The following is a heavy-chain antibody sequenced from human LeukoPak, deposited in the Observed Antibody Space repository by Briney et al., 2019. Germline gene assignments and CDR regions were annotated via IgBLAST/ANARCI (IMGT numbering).Heavy chain of an antibody. CDR2: IYTSGST. Sequence: PSETLSLTCTVSGGSISSYYWSWIRQPPGKGLEWIGYIYTSGSTNYNPSLKSRVTISVDTSKNQFSLKLSSVTAEDTAVYYCAGLWSGSYYYFDYWGQGTLVTVSS. CDR1: GGSISSYY. V-gene: IGHV4-4*09. CDR3: AGLWSGSYYYFDY. J-gene: IGHJ4*02. D-gene: IGHD1-26*01.